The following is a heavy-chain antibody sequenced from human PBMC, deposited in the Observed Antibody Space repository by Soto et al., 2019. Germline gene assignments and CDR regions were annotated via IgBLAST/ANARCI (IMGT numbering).Heavy chain of an antibody. CDR1: GFIFSNYA. CDR3: AKPPLATRVFDH. Sequence: EVQLLDSGGGLVQPGESLRLSCAASGFIFSNYAMNWVRQAPGKGLEWVSTIGANGGPTYYADSVKGRFTISRDNSRDTLYLQMNSLRPEDTAVYYCAKPPLATRVFDHWGQGTLVTVPS. CDR2: IGANGGPT. J-gene: IGHJ4*02. V-gene: IGHV3-23*01.